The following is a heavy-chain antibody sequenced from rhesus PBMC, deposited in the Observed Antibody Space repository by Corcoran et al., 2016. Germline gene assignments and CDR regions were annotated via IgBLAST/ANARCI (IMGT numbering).Heavy chain of an antibody. D-gene: IGHD3-34*01. CDR1: GGSISSYW. V-gene: IGHV4-80*01. CDR3: ARGLVGSQGS. CDR2: ISGNSGST. J-gene: IGHJ6*01. Sequence: QVQLQESGPGLVKPSETLSLTCAVSGGSISSYWWTWNRQSPGKGLEWIGEISGNSGSTYYNPSLKSRVTISKDASKNQFSLKLSSVTAADTAVYYCARGLVGSQGSWGQGVVVTVSS.